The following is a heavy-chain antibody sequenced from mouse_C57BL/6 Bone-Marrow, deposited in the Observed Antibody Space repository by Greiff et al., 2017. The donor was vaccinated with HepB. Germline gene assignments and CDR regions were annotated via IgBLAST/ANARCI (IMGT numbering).Heavy chain of an antibody. J-gene: IGHJ3*01. Sequence: VQLQQPGAELVKPGASVKLSCKASGYTFTSYWMHWVKQSPGQGLEWIGMIHPNSGSTNYNEKFKSKATLTVDKSSSTAYMQLSSLTSEDSAVYYCARWSGNPFAYWGQGTLVTVSA. CDR2: IHPNSGST. CDR1: GYTFTSYW. V-gene: IGHV1-64*01. D-gene: IGHD1-3*01. CDR3: ARWSGNPFAY.